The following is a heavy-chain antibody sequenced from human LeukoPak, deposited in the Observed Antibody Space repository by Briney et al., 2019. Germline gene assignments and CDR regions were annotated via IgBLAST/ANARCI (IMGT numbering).Heavy chain of an antibody. J-gene: IGHJ4*02. CDR2: ISAYNGNT. CDR3: ARRNYRGGDCSFDY. D-gene: IGHD2-21*02. CDR1: GYTFTSYG. V-gene: IGHV1-18*01. Sequence: GASVKVSCKASGYTFTSYGISWVRQAPGQGLEWMGWISAYNGNTNYAQKLQGRVTMTTDTSTSTVYMELRSLRSDDTAVYYCARRNYRGGDCSFDYWGQGTLVTVSS.